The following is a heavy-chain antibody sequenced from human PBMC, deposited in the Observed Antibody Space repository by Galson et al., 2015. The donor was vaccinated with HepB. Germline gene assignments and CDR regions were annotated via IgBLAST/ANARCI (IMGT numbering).Heavy chain of an antibody. CDR2: IYYSGST. V-gene: IGHV4-61*01. CDR3: ARQKGTKIPFDY. D-gene: IGHD2-8*01. Sequence: QVQLQESGPGLVKPSETLSLTCTVSGGSVSSGSYYWSWIRQPPGKGLEWIGYIYYSGSTNYNPSLKSRVTISLDTSKNQFSLNLRSVTAADTAVYYCARQKGTKIPFDYWGQGALVTVSS. CDR1: GGSVSSGSYY. J-gene: IGHJ4*02.